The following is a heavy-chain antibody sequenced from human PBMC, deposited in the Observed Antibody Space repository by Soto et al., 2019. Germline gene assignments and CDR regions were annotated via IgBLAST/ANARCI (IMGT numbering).Heavy chain of an antibody. Sequence: SETLSLTCTVSGGSISSGGYYWSWIRQHPGKGLAWIGYIYYSGSTYYNPSLKSRVTISVDTSKNQFSLKLSSVTAADTAVYYCAREGSYCSSTSCYRANWFDPWGQGTLVTVSS. CDR2: IYYSGST. D-gene: IGHD2-2*02. CDR1: GGSISSGGYY. V-gene: IGHV4-31*03. J-gene: IGHJ5*02. CDR3: AREGSYCSSTSCYRANWFDP.